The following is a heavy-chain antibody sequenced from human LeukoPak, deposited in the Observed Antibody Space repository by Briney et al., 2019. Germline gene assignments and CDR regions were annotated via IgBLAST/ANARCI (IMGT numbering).Heavy chain of an antibody. J-gene: IGHJ4*02. CDR3: AKAEGYDILTGLDY. Sequence: GGSLRLSCATSGFTFSSYAMSWVRQAPGKGLEWVSGIGASGGSTYYAASVKGRFTISRDNSKNTLYLQMNSLRTEDTAVYYCAKAEGYDILTGLDYWGQGTLVTVSS. V-gene: IGHV3-23*01. CDR2: IGASGGST. CDR1: GFTFSSYA. D-gene: IGHD3-9*01.